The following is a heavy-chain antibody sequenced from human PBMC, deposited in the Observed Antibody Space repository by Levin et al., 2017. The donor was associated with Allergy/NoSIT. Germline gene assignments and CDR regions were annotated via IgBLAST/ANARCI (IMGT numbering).Heavy chain of an antibody. CDR2: ISYDGSNK. Sequence: PGGSLRLSCAASGFTFSSYGMHWVRQAPGKGLDWVAVISYDGSNKYYADSVKGRFTISRDNSKNTLYLQVNSLRAEDTAVYYCAKDWAPEKQQLVHIFDYWGQGTLVTVSS. CDR3: AKDWAPEKQQLVHIFDY. V-gene: IGHV3-30*18. D-gene: IGHD6-13*01. J-gene: IGHJ4*02. CDR1: GFTFSSYG.